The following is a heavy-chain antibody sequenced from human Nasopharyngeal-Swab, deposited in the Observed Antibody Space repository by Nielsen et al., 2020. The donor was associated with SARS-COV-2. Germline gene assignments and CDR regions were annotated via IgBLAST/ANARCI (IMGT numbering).Heavy chain of an antibody. CDR3: AKLAYILTGYPDY. V-gene: IGHV3-23*01. Sequence: GESLKISCAASGFTFSSYAMSWVRQAPGKGLEWVSAIRGSGGSTYYADSVKGRFTISRDNSKNTLYLQMNSLRAEDTAVYYCAKLAYILTGYPDYWGQGTLVTVSS. D-gene: IGHD3-9*01. CDR2: IRGSGGST. CDR1: GFTFSSYA. J-gene: IGHJ4*02.